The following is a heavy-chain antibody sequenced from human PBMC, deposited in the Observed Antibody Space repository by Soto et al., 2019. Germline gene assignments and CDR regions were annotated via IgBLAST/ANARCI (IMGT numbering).Heavy chain of an antibody. CDR1: GYTFTSYG. J-gene: IGHJ4*02. V-gene: IGHV1-18*01. CDR2: ISAYNGNT. Sequence: ASVKVSRKASGYTFTSYGIRWVRQAPGQGLEWMGWISAYNGNTNYAQKLQGRVTMTTDTSTSTAYMELRSLRSDDTAVYYCARGRFLEWLLLGPFDYWGQGTLVTVSS. CDR3: ARGRFLEWLLLGPFDY. D-gene: IGHD3-3*01.